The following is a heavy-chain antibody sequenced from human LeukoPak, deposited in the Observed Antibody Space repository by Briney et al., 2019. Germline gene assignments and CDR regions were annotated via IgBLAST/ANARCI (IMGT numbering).Heavy chain of an antibody. D-gene: IGHD5-12*01. J-gene: IGHJ4*02. CDR1: GGSISSYY. V-gene: IGHV4-59*01. CDR3: ARVGSGDGYNYRLTFDY. Sequence: SETLSLTCTVSGGSISSYYWSWIRQTPGKGLEWIGYIYYSGSTNYNPSLKSRVTISVDTSKNQFSLKLSSVTAADTAVYYCARVGSGDGYNYRLTFDYWGQGTLVTVSS. CDR2: IYYSGST.